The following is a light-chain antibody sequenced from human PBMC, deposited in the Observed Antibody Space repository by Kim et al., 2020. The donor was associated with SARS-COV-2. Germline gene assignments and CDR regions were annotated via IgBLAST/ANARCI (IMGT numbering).Light chain of an antibody. CDR1: TGTYNYA. V-gene: IGLV4-69*01. Sequence: NLTSTLSTGTYNYAIASHQKKPKQGPRSFMKLNIDGSHNQGDGIPARSSGPGSGTERSPTISRLQSEDEADYYCQTWGTGIRVFGGGTKLTVL. CDR2: LNIDGSH. CDR3: QTWGTGIRV. J-gene: IGLJ2*01.